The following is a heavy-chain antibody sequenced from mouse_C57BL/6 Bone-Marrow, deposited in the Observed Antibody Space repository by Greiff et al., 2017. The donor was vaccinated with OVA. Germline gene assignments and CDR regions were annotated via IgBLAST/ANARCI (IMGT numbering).Heavy chain of an antibody. J-gene: IGHJ2*01. D-gene: IGHD2-2*01. CDR2: INPNNGGT. Sequence: EVKLLESGPELVKPGASVKMSCKASGYTFTDYNMHWVKQSHGKSLEWIGYINPNNGGTSYNQKFKGKATLTVNKSSSTAYMELRSLTSEDSAVYYCARRGGYDGNFDYWGQGTTLTVSS. V-gene: IGHV1-22*01. CDR1: GYTFTDYN. CDR3: ARRGGYDGNFDY.